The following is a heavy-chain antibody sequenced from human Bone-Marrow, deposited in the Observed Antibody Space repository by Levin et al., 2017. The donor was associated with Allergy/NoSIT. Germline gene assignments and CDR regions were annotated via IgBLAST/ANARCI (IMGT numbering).Heavy chain of an antibody. CDR3: ARSVAGEFDY. Sequence: AGGSLRLSCTVSGGSISGYYWSWVRQPPGKGLEWVGHIFYGGSTNYNPSLKSRVTISINTSKNQFSLNQTSVTAADTAFYYCARSVAGEFDYWGQGALVAVSS. CDR2: IFYGGST. J-gene: IGHJ4*02. D-gene: IGHD3-10*01. CDR1: GGSISGYY. V-gene: IGHV4-59*01.